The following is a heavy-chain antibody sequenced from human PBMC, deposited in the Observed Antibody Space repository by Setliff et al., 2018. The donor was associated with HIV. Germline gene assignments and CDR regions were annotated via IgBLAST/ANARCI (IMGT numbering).Heavy chain of an antibody. V-gene: IGHV4-61*08. CDR3: ARARLLGGFLS. CDR2: IYYTGST. D-gene: IGHD7-27*01. Sequence: SETLSLTCTVFGGSVRSDDYYWSWIRQPPGKGLEWIGYIYYTGSTHYNPSLKGRLSMSTSENQFSLKMTSVTAADTAVYYCARARLLGGFLSWGRGALVTVSS. CDR1: GGSVRSDDYY. J-gene: IGHJ5*02.